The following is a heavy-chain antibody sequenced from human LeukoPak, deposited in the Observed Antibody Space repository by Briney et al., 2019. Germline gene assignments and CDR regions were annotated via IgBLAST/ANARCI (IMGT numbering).Heavy chain of an antibody. Sequence: PGGSVRLSCADSGFTFSSYAMHWVRQAPGKGLEWVAVISYDGSNKYYADSVKGRFTISRDNSKNTLYLQMNSLRAEDTAVYYCARAVDTAMAEFDYWGQGTLVTVSS. CDR1: GFTFSSYA. V-gene: IGHV3-30*04. CDR3: ARAVDTAMAEFDY. J-gene: IGHJ4*02. D-gene: IGHD5-18*01. CDR2: ISYDGSNK.